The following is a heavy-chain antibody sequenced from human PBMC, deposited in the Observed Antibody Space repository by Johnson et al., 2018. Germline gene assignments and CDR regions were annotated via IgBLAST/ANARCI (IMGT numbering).Heavy chain of an antibody. Sequence: QVQLVQSGGGVVQPGRSLRLSCAASGFTFSSYGMHWVRQAPGKGLEWVAVISYDGSNKYYADSVKGRFTISRDNSKNTLYLQMNSLRAEDKAVYYCSKVVSYYYYMDVWGKGPTVTVSS. J-gene: IGHJ6*03. CDR3: SKVVSYYYYMDV. CDR1: GFTFSSYG. V-gene: IGHV3-30*18. CDR2: ISYDGSNK.